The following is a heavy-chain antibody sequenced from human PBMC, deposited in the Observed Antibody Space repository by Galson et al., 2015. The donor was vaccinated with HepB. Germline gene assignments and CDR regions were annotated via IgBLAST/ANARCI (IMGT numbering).Heavy chain of an antibody. CDR2: IRSNGSNK. CDR3: SKGLRDCYNYYFDY. J-gene: IGHJ4*02. Sequence: SLRLSCAASGFTFSSYAMHWVRQAPGKGLEWVAFIRSNGSNKYYADSVRGRFTISRDSSKNTLYLQMNSLRTEDTAVYYCSKGLRDCYNYYFDYWGQGTVVTVSS. D-gene: IGHD5-24*01. CDR1: GFTFSSYA. V-gene: IGHV3-30*02.